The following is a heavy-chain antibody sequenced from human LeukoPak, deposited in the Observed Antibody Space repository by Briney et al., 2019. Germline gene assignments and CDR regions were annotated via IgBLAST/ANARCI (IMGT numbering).Heavy chain of an antibody. CDR3: AKAYAYDILTGYPNYFDY. CDR2: ISWNSGSI. CDR1: GFPLDDYA. D-gene: IGHD3-9*01. Sequence: GSSLRLSCSAWGFPLDDYAMHGLRQAPGKGLEWVAGISWNSGSIGYADSVKGRFTISRDNAKNSLYLQMNSLRAEDTALYYCAKAYAYDILTGYPNYFDYWGQGTLVTVSS. J-gene: IGHJ4*02. V-gene: IGHV3-9*01.